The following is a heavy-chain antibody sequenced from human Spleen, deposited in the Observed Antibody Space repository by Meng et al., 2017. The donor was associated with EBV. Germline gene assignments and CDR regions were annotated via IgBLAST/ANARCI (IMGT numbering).Heavy chain of an antibody. J-gene: IGHJ4*02. V-gene: IGHV4-34*01. CDR3: AGGDDDSGGYYYL. D-gene: IGHD3-22*01. CDR1: GGSFSGYF. CDR2: IHYSGTT. Sequence: HVQLQQSGAGLLKPSETLSLTGAVYGGSFSGYFWSWLRQSPGKGLEWIGEIHYSGTTKYNPSLKSRVTMSVDTSKNQISLKVRSVTAADTAVYYCAGGDDDSGGYYYLWGQGALVTVSS.